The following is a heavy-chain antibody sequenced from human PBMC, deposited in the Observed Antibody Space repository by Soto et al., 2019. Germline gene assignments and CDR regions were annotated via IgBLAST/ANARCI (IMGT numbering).Heavy chain of an antibody. CDR2: IKQDGSEK. D-gene: IGHD3-3*01. CDR1: EFTFSRYW. J-gene: IGHJ6*02. V-gene: IGHV3-7*03. Sequence: EVQLVESGGGLVQPGGSLRLSCAASEFTFSRYWMNWVRQAPGKGLEWLANIKQDGSEKFYVDSVKGRFTISRDNAQKSVYLQMNSLRAEDTAVYYCARDEGGSGYYTGPYYNGMDVWGQGTTVTVSS. CDR3: ARDEGGSGYYTGPYYNGMDV.